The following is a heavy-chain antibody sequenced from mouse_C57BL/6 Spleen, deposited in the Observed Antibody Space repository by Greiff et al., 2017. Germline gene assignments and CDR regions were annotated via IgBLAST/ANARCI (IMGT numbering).Heavy chain of an antibody. J-gene: IGHJ4*01. CDR1: GYTFTSYG. Sequence: QVQLQQSGAELARPGASVKLSCKASGYTFTSYGISWVKQRPGKGLEWIGEIYPGSGDTYYNEKFKGKATLTADKSSSTAYMELRSLTSEDSAVYFCARFGAGAYAMDYWGQGTSVTVSS. V-gene: IGHV1-81*01. CDR2: IYPGSGDT. CDR3: ARFGAGAYAMDY.